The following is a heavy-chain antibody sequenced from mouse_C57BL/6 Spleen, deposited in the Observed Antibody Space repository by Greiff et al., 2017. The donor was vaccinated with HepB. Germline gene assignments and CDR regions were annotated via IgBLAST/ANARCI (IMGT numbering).Heavy chain of an antibody. D-gene: IGHD1-1*01. CDR3: ALYYYGSSPFAY. J-gene: IGHJ3*01. V-gene: IGHV1-81*01. Sequence: VQLQQSGAELARPGASVKLSCKASGYTFPSYGLSWVKQRTGQGLEWIGEIYPRSGNTYYNEKFKGKATLTADKSSSTAYMELRSLTSEDSAVYFCALYYYGSSPFAYWGQGTLVTVSA. CDR1: GYTFPSYG. CDR2: IYPRSGNT.